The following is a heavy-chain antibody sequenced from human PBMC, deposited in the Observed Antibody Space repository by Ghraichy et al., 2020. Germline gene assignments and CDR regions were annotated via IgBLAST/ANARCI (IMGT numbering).Heavy chain of an antibody. CDR1: GFTFSSYW. Sequence: GESLNISCAASGFTFSSYWMSWVRQAPGKGLEWVANIKQDGSEKYYVDSVKGRFTISRDNAKNSLYLQMNSLRAEDTAVYYCARYDFWSGYHFDYWGQGTLVTVSS. V-gene: IGHV3-7*01. D-gene: IGHD3-3*01. CDR2: IKQDGSEK. J-gene: IGHJ4*02. CDR3: ARYDFWSGYHFDY.